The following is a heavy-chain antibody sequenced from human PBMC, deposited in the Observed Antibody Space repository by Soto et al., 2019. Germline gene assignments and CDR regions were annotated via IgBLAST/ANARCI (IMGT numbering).Heavy chain of an antibody. V-gene: IGHV4-34*01. CDR3: ARGGSNDWQVALDI. J-gene: IGHJ3*02. CDR1: GGSFSTYY. Sequence: QLQQWGAGLLKPSETLSLTCVVSGGSFSTYYYNWIRQSPGKGLEWIGEINHIGNNNYSPSLKSRVTMSLDTSKNQFSLKLPSVTAADTAVYYCARGGSNDWQVALDIWGQGTMVTVSS. CDR2: INHIGNN. D-gene: IGHD3-9*01.